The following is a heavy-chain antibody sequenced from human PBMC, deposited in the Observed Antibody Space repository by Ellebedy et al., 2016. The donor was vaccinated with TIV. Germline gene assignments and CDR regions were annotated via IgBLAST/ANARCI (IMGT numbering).Heavy chain of an antibody. CDR1: GYSFTSYW. CDR2: IDPSDSYT. Sequence: GESLKISCKGSGYSFTSYWISWVRQMPGRGLEWMGRIDPSDSYTNYSPSFQGHVTISVDKSISTAYLHWSSLKAADSAMYYCARIAVADRIWGQGTMVTVSS. J-gene: IGHJ3*02. D-gene: IGHD6-19*01. CDR3: ARIAVADRI. V-gene: IGHV5-10-1*01.